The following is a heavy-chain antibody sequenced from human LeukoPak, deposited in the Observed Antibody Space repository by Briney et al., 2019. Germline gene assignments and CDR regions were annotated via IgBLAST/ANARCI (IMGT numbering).Heavy chain of an antibody. Sequence: SETLSLTCTVSGGSISSYYWSWIRQPPGKGLEWIGYIYYSGSTNYNPSLKSRVTISVDTSKNQFSLKLSSVTAADTAVYYCARGGAARRVYYYYYMDVWGKGTTVTVSS. J-gene: IGHJ6*03. D-gene: IGHD6-6*01. V-gene: IGHV4-59*01. CDR1: GGSISSYY. CDR2: IYYSGST. CDR3: ARGGAARRVYYYYYMDV.